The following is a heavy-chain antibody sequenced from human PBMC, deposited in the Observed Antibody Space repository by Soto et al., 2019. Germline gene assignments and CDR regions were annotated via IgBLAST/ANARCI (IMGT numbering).Heavy chain of an antibody. CDR3: ATPERSDYYYGAFDI. Sequence: PGESLKISCKGSGYSFTSYWIGWVRQMPGKGLEWMGIIYPGDSDTRYSPSFQGQVTISADKSISTAYLQWSSLKASDTVTYYCATPERSDYYYGAFDIWGQGTMVTVSS. D-gene: IGHD3-22*01. CDR1: GYSFTSYW. V-gene: IGHV5-51*01. J-gene: IGHJ3*02. CDR2: IYPGDSDT.